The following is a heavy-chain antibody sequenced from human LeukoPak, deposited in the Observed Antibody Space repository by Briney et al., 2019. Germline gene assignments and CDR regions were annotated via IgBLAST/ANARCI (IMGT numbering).Heavy chain of an antibody. D-gene: IGHD3-3*01. CDR3: ARGLSKNVLRFLEWLLVWFDP. V-gene: IGHV1-8*01. CDR2: MNPNSGNT. CDR1: GYTFTSYD. J-gene: IGHJ5*02. Sequence: ASVKVSCKASGYTFTSYDINWVRPATGQGLEWMGWMNPNSGNTGYAQKFQGRVTMTRNTSISTAYMELSSLRSEDTAVYYCARGLSKNVLRFLEWLLVWFDPWGQGTLVTVSS.